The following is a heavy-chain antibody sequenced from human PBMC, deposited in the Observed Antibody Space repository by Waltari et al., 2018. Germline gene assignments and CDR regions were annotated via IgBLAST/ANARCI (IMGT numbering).Heavy chain of an antibody. J-gene: IGHJ5*02. V-gene: IGHV4-39*07. CDR1: GGPISSSSYY. CDR3: PRDDDSSGYYYTWVDP. Sequence: QLQLQESGPGLVKPSETLSLTCTVSGGPISSSSYYWGWIRQPPGTGLEWIGRIHYSGSTSATPPVRSAVSISVGTSKTPLSLKRSSGTAADTAAYSRPRDDDSSGYYYTWVDPCGQGTLVSVAS. D-gene: IGHD3-22*01. CDR2: IHYSGST.